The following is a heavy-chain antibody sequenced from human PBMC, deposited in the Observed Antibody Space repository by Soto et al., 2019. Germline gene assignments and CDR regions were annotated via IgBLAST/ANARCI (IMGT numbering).Heavy chain of an antibody. V-gene: IGHV4-39*01. CDR3: ARGESDGYYYGSGSYYNDY. Sequence: PSETLSLTCTVSGGSISSSSYYWGWIRQPPGKGLEWIGSIYYSGSTYYNPSLKSRVTISVDTSKNQFSLKLSSVTAADTAVYYCARGESDGYYYGSGSYYNDYWGQGTLVTVSS. J-gene: IGHJ4*02. CDR2: IYYSGST. CDR1: GGSISSSSYY. D-gene: IGHD3-10*01.